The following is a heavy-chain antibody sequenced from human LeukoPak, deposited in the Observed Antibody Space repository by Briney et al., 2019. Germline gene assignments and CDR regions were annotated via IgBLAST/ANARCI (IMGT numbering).Heavy chain of an antibody. CDR2: ISWNSGSI. V-gene: IGHV3-9*01. CDR1: GFTFDDYA. D-gene: IGHD6-13*01. J-gene: IGHJ4*02. Sequence: GGSLRLSCAASGFTFDDYAMHWVRQAPGKGLEWVSGISWNSGSIGYADSVKGRFTISRDNAKNSLYLQMNSLRAEDTALYYCAKDMGPSTIAAAGIGYWGQGTLVTVSS. CDR3: AKDMGPSTIAAAGIGY.